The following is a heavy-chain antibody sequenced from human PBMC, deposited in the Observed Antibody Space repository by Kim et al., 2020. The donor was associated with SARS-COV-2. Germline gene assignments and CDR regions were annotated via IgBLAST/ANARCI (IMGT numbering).Heavy chain of an antibody. V-gene: IGHV3-23*03. CDR3: ASDRGGWRVDY. Sequence: GGSLRLSCVASGFSFSSTAMGWVRQAPGKGLEWVSMIYRDGTTFYADSVKGSFTISRDNSNNTLHLQMNSVKVVDTAVYYCASDRGGWRVDYWGQGTLVSVSS. CDR2: MIYRDGTT. CDR1: GFSFSSTA. D-gene: IGHD6-19*01. J-gene: IGHJ4*02.